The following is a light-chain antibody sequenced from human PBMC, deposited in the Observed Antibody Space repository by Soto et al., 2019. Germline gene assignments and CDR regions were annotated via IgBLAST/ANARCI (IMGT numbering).Light chain of an antibody. CDR2: GAF. CDR1: YTISNNY. V-gene: IGKV3-20*01. CDR3: QQYGDSPQT. J-gene: IGKJ1*01. Sequence: EIGLTQSPGTLSLSPGQRATLSCRASYTISNNYVAWYEQKPGQAPRLLIYGAFRRATGIPDRFSGGGCGTQFTLTVSRLEPEDFAVYFCQQYGDSPQTFGQGTKVDVK.